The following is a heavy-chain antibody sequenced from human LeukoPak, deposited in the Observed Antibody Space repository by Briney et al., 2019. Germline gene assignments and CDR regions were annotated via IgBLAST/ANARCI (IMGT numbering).Heavy chain of an antibody. Sequence: GGSLRLSCAASGFTFGSYDMHWVRQAPGKGLEWVAVIWYDGSNKYYADSVKGRFTISRDNSKNTLYLQMNSLRAEDTAVYYCARYHQAYCGGDCYSAFDYWGQGTLVTVSS. CDR3: ARYHQAYCGGDCYSAFDY. J-gene: IGHJ4*02. CDR1: GFTFGSYD. D-gene: IGHD2-21*02. V-gene: IGHV3-33*01. CDR2: IWYDGSNK.